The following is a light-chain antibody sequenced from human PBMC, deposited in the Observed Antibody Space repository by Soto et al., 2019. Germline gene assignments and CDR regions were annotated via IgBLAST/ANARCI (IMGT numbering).Light chain of an antibody. V-gene: IGKV1-5*01. CDR3: QKYDNYPRT. Sequence: DIQMTQSPSTLSASVGDRVTITCRASQSIVRWLAWYQQKPGKAPKLLIYDASNLESGVPLRFSGSGSGTEFSLTISSLQPDDFSTYYFQKYDNYPRTFGQGTKVEIK. CDR2: DAS. CDR1: QSIVRW. J-gene: IGKJ1*01.